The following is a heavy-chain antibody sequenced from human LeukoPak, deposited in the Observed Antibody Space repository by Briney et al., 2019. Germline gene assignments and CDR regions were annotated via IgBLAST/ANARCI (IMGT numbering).Heavy chain of an antibody. CDR2: ISAYNGNT. D-gene: IGHD3-3*01. CDR1: GYTFTSYG. J-gene: IGHJ4*02. Sequence: GASVKVSCKASGYTFTSYGISWVRQAPGQGLEWMGWISAYNGNTNYAQKLQGRVTMTTDTSTSTAYMELRSLRSDDTAVYYCARFAGYDFWGGFHDYWGQGNLVTVSS. V-gene: IGHV1-18*01. CDR3: ARFAGYDFWGGFHDY.